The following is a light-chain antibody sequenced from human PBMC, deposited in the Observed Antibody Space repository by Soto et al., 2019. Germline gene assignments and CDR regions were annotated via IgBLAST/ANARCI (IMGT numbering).Light chain of an antibody. Sequence: QSALTQPPSVSGAPGQRVTISCTGSSSNIGAGYDVHWYQQLPGTVPKLLIYGNSNRPSGVPDRFSGSKSGTSASLAITGLQAEDEADYYCQSYDSSLSGVFGTGTKVTVL. J-gene: IGLJ1*01. V-gene: IGLV1-40*01. CDR3: QSYDSSLSGV. CDR1: SSNIGAGYD. CDR2: GNS.